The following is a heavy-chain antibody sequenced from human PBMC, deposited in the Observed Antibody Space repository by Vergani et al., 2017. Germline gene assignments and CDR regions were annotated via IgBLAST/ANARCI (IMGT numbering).Heavy chain of an antibody. CDR3: ARDAGALRYFDL. D-gene: IGHD3-10*01. CDR2: IYTSGST. CDR1: GGSISSGSYY. V-gene: IGHV4-61*02. J-gene: IGHJ2*01. Sequence: QVQLQESGPGLVKPSQTLSLTCTVSGGSISSGSYYWSWIRQPAGKGLEWIGRIYTSGSTNYNPSLKSRVTISVDTSKNQFSLKLSSVTAADTAVYYCARDAGALRYFDLWGRGTLVTVSS.